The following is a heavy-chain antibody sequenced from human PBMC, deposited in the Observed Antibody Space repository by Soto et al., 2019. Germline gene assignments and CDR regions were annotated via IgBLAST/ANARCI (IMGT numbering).Heavy chain of an antibody. V-gene: IGHV3-7*01. CDR3: SRSLDA. J-gene: IGHJ5*02. Sequence: PGGSLRLSCAASGFTFSSFWMDWVRQAPGKGLEWVANINPDGSEKHYVDSVKGRFTISRDNAKNSLYLQMSSLTDEDAARYYCSRSLDAWGQGTRVTVPS. CDR1: GFTFSSFW. CDR2: INPDGSEK.